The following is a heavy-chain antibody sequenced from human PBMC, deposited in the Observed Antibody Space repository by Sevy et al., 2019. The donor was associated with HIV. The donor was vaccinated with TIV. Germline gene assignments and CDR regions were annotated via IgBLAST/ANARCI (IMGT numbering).Heavy chain of an antibody. D-gene: IGHD3-10*01. CDR1: GYTFTGYY. CDR2: INPNSGGT. Sequence: ASVKVSCKASGYTFTGYYMHWVRQAPGQGLEWMGWINPNSGGTNYAQKFQGRVTMTRDTSISTAYMELSRLRSDDTAVYHCARVDHYYGSGNFYNDYYYGLDVWGLGTTVTVSS. J-gene: IGHJ6*02. V-gene: IGHV1-2*02. CDR3: ARVDHYYGSGNFYNDYYYGLDV.